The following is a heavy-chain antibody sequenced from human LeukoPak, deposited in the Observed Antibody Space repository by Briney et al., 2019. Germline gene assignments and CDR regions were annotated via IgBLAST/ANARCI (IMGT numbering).Heavy chain of an antibody. CDR2: ISSGGSTI. CDR3: VRGDQEASELAFDY. J-gene: IGHJ4*02. Sequence: GGSLRLSCAASGFTFSSYSMNWVRQAPGEGLEWVSYISSGGSTIYYADSVRGRFTISRDTAKNSLYLEMNSLRDEDTAMYYCVRGDQEASELAFDYWGQGTLVTVSS. V-gene: IGHV3-48*02. CDR1: GFTFSSYS. D-gene: IGHD1-1*01.